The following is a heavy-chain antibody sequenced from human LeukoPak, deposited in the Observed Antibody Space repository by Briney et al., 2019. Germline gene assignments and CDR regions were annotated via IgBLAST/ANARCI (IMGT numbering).Heavy chain of an antibody. CDR2: IRGRAKNYAT. D-gene: IGHD4-17*01. CDR1: GFTFSGSA. Sequence: PGGSLRLSSAASGFTFSGSAMHWVRQASGKGPEWVGRIRGRAKNYATAYASSVRGRFTISRDDSKNTAYLQMNSLKREDTAMYYCMLTHDYGDNWGLGTQVTVSS. V-gene: IGHV3-73*01. J-gene: IGHJ4*02. CDR3: MLTHDYGDN.